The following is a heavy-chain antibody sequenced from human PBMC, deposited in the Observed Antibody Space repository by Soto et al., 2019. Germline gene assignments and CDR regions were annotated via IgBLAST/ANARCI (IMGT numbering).Heavy chain of an antibody. CDR1: GFTFSSYA. V-gene: IGHV3-23*01. D-gene: IGHD3-10*01. Sequence: PGGSLRLSCAASGFTFSSYAMSWVRQAPGKGMEWVSAISGSGGRTYYADSVKGRFTISRDNSKNTLYLQMNSLGAEDTAVYYYAKDPLYFAWFGDYSYYYYGMDVLGQGTTVTVSS. CDR2: ISGSGGRT. CDR3: AKDPLYFAWFGDYSYYYYGMDV. J-gene: IGHJ6*01.